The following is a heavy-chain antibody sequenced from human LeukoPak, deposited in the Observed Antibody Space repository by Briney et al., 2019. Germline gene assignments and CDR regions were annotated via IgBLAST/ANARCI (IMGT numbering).Heavy chain of an antibody. CDR3: AKDDAWIRFGE. CDR2: ISSSSNSI. J-gene: IGHJ4*02. V-gene: IGHV3-48*01. CDR1: EFSVGSNY. Sequence: GGSLRLSCAASEFSVGSNYMTWVRQAPGKGLEWVSYISSSSNSIYYADSVKGRFTISRDNSKNTLYLEVISLTAEDTAVYYCAKDDAWIRFGEWSQGTLVTVSS. D-gene: IGHD3-10*01.